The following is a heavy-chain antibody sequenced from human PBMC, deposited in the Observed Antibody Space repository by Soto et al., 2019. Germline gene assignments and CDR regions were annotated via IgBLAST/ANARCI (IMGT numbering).Heavy chain of an antibody. V-gene: IGHV3-15*07. D-gene: IGHD3-10*01. CDR1: GFIFSNAW. CDR3: TTDFSRYGSGWGYFYGLDV. Sequence: GGSLRLSCAASGFIFSNAWMHWVRQAPGKGLEWVGRIKSYTDGGTTDYAAPVIGRLTISRDDSQTTLYLQMNSLKIEDTAVYYCTTDFSRYGSGWGYFYGLDVWGQGTTVTVSS. CDR2: IKSYTDGGTT. J-gene: IGHJ6*02.